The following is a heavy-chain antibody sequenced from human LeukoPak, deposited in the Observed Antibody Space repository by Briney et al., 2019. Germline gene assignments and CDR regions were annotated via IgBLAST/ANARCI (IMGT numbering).Heavy chain of an antibody. V-gene: IGHV3-30-3*01. D-gene: IGHD6-19*01. CDR2: ISFDGSNK. Sequence: GRCLRLSRAASVFTFSRYAMHWVRQAPNRGLERVADISFDGSNKYYTDSVKGRFTITRDNSKDTLYLQMKSLRAEDTAVYYCAREGGPRIAVADEFDYWGQGTLVIVSS. CDR1: VFTFSRYA. CDR3: AREGGPRIAVADEFDY. J-gene: IGHJ4*02.